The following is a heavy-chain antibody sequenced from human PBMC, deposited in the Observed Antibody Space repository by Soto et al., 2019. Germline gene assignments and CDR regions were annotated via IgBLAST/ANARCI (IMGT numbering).Heavy chain of an antibody. CDR2: IIPIFNTA. V-gene: IGHV1-69*06. J-gene: IGHJ6*01. CDR3: ARGLVVPDRIRYYYYGMDV. D-gene: IGHD2-2*01. Sequence: GAAVKGSCKASGCTFSNYAISWVRRAPGQGLDCMGGIIPIFNTANYAQKFQGRVTITADKSTSTAYMELSSLRSEDTAVYYCARGLVVPDRIRYYYYGMDVWGQVTTVTVSS. CDR1: GCTFSNYA.